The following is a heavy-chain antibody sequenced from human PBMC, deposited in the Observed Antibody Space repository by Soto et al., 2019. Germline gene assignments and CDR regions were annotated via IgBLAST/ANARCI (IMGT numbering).Heavy chain of an antibody. CDR2: IYHSGST. Sequence: SETLSLTCAVSGYSISTGFNWGWIRQPPGKGLEWIGSIYHSGSTYYNLSLKSRVTISADTSKNQVSLKLISVTAADTALYYCARDWGTGFSHLASWGQGTLVTVSS. D-gene: IGHD6-19*01. CDR1: GYSISTGFN. J-gene: IGHJ4*02. V-gene: IGHV4-38-2*02. CDR3: ARDWGTGFSHLAS.